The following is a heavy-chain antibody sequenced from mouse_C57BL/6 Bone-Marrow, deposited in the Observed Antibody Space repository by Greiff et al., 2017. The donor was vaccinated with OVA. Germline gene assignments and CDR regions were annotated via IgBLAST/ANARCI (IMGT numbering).Heavy chain of an antibody. Sequence: VQLQQSGAELVKPGASVKLSCKASGYTFTEYTIHWVKQRSGQGLEWIGWFYPGSGSLKYNEKFKDKATLTAGKSSSTVYMELSRLTSEDSAVYVCARHNYFYYARDYWGQGTSVTVSS. CDR2: FYPGSGSL. J-gene: IGHJ4*01. CDR1: GYTFTEYT. V-gene: IGHV1-62-2*01. CDR3: ARHNYFYYARDY. D-gene: IGHD1-1*02.